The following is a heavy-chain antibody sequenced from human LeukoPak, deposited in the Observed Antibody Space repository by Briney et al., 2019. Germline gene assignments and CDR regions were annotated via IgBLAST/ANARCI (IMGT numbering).Heavy chain of an antibody. J-gene: IGHJ4*02. CDR2: INPNSGGT. V-gene: IGHV1-2*02. CDR3: ARGNHYYDSSGYYYGVY. Sequence: ASVKVSCKASGYTFTGYYMHWVRQAPGQGLEWMGWINPNSGGTNYAQKFQGRVTMTRDMSTSTVYMELSSLRSEDTAVYYCARGNHYYDSSGYYYGVYWGQGTLVTVSS. D-gene: IGHD3-22*01. CDR1: GYTFTGYY.